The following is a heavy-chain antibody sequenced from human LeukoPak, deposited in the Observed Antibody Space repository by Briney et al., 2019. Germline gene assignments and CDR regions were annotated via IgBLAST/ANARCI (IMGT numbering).Heavy chain of an antibody. CDR3: ARGSPRRYYYDSSGTSGYFDY. CDR2: IYHSGST. J-gene: IGHJ4*02. D-gene: IGHD3-22*01. Sequence: PSGTLSLTCAVSGGSISSSNWWSWVRQPPGKGLEWIGEIYHSGSTNYNPSLKSRVTISVDKSKNQFSLKLSSVTAADTAVYYCARGSPRRYYYDSSGTSGYFDYWGQGTLVTVSS. CDR1: GGSISSSNW. V-gene: IGHV4-4*02.